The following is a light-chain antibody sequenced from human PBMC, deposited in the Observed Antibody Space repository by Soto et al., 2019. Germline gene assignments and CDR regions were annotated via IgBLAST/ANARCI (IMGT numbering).Light chain of an antibody. V-gene: IGKV4-1*01. CDR1: QTVLYSSNNKNY. CDR3: QQYFSTPQT. Sequence: IVMTQSPDFLAVSLGERATINCRSSQTVLYSSNNKNYLAWYQQKPGQPPKLLIYWASTRESGVPDRFSGSGSGTDFTLTISSLQAEDVAVYYCQQYFSTPQTFGQGTKLEIK. CDR2: WAS. J-gene: IGKJ2*01.